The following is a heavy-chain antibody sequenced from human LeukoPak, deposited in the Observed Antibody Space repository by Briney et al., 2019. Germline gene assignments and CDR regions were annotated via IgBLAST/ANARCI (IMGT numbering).Heavy chain of an antibody. CDR3: AKPIQYSSGWAPGDDAFDI. CDR2: ISFDGSNK. D-gene: IGHD6-19*01. CDR1: GFTFSSYG. Sequence: PGGSLRLSCAASGFTFSSYGMHWVRQAPGKGLEWVAIISFDGSNKYYVDSVKGRFTISRDNSKNTLYLQMISLRPEDTAMYYCAKPIQYSSGWAPGDDAFDIWGQGTMVTVSS. J-gene: IGHJ3*02. V-gene: IGHV3-30*18.